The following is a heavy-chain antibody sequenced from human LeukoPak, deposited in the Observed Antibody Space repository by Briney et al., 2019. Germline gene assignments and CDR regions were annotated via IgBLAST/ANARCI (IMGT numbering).Heavy chain of an antibody. CDR2: ISAYNGDT. Sequence: ASVKVSCKASGYTFPNYGISWVRQAPGQGLEWMGWISAYNGDTNFAQKLQGRVTMTTDTSTSTAYMELRSLRSDDTAVYYCARSGKSSGYYPQGYWGQGTLVTVSS. CDR1: GYTFPNYG. CDR3: ARSGKSSGYYPQGY. V-gene: IGHV1-18*04. J-gene: IGHJ4*02. D-gene: IGHD3-22*01.